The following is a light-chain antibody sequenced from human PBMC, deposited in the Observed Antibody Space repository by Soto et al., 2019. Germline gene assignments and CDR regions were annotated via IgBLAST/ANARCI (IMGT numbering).Light chain of an antibody. CDR3: QQYNTFWT. CDR2: DVS. J-gene: IGKJ1*01. CDR1: QTINNW. Sequence: DIQMTQSPSTLSASVGDRVTITCRASQTINNWLAWYQQKPGKAPKVLIYDVSTLGSGVPSRFSGSGSGTDFTLTISGLQPDDLRTYYCQQYNTFWTFGQGTKVEIK. V-gene: IGKV1-5*01.